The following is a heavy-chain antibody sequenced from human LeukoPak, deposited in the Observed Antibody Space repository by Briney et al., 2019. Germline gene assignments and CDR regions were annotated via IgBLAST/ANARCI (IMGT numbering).Heavy chain of an antibody. CDR1: GGSISSSSYC. J-gene: IGHJ3*02. CDR2: FYYSGST. CDR3: ARDRGYSYAGDAFDI. D-gene: IGHD5-18*01. V-gene: IGHV4-39*07. Sequence: SETLSLTCTVSGGSISSSSYCWGWIRQPPGKGLEWIGSFYYSGSTYYNPSLKSRVTISVDTSKNQFSLKLSSVTAADTAVYYCARDRGYSYAGDAFDIWGQGTMVTVSS.